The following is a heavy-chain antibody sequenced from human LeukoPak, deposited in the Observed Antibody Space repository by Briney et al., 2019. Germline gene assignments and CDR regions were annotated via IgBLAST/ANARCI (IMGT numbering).Heavy chain of an antibody. Sequence: PGGSLRLSCAASGFAFSSYAMHWVRQAPGKGLEWVSGISGGGDNTYYADSVKGRFTISRDNSKKTVHLQMSSLRAEDTAVYYCAKGGRDTGGNWFDPWGQGTLVTVSS. CDR3: AKGGRDTGGNWFDP. CDR1: GFAFSSYA. V-gene: IGHV3-23*01. CDR2: ISGGGDNT. D-gene: IGHD2-8*02. J-gene: IGHJ5*02.